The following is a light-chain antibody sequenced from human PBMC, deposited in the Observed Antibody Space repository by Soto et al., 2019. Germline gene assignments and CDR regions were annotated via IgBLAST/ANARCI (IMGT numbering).Light chain of an antibody. CDR1: QGISNF. Sequence: DIQMTQSPSSLSAYVGDRVTITCRASQGISNFLAWYQQKPGKVPKLLIYTASTLQSGVPSRFSGSASGTDFTLTISSLQPEDVATYYCQKYNNAPLPVGQGTKVEIK. CDR2: TAS. V-gene: IGKV1-27*01. CDR3: QKYNNAPLP. J-gene: IGKJ1*01.